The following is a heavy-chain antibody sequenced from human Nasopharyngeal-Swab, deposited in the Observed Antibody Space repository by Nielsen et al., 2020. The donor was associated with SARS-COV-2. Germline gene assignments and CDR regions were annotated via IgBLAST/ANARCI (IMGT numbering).Heavy chain of an antibody. J-gene: IGHJ5*02. CDR1: GGSISSYY. D-gene: IGHD3-3*01. CDR3: ARGDVTIFGVVGWFDP. V-gene: IGHV4-59*01. Sequence: SETLSLTCTVSGGSISSYYWSWIRQPPGKGLEWIGYIYYSGRTNYNPSLKSRVTISVDTSKNQFSLKLSSVTAADTAVYYCARGDVTIFGVVGWFDPWGQGTLVTVSS. CDR2: IYYSGRT.